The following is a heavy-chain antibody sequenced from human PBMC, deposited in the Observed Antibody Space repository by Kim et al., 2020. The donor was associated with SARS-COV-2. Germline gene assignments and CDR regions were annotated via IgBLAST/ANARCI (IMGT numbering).Heavy chain of an antibody. D-gene: IGHD6-19*01. CDR2: ISYDGSNK. J-gene: IGHJ6*02. CDR3: AKIAVAGPYYYYYGMDV. V-gene: IGHV3-30*18. Sequence: GGSLRLSCAASGFTFSSYGMHWVRQAPGKGLEWVAVISYDGSNKYYADSVKGRFTISRDNSKNTLYLQMNSLRAEDTAVYYCAKIAVAGPYYYYYGMDVWGQGTTVTVSS. CDR1: GFTFSSYG.